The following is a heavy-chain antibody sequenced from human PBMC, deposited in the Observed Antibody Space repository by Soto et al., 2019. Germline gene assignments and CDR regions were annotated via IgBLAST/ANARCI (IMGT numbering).Heavy chain of an antibody. D-gene: IGHD3-3*01. V-gene: IGHV4-39*01. Sequence: QLQLQESGPGLVKPSETLSLTCTVSGGSISSSSYYWGWIRQPPGKGLEWIGSIYYSGSTYYNPSLKSRVTISVDTSKNQFSLKLSSVTAADTAVYYCARRRSGYDFDCWGQGTLVTVSS. CDR3: ARRRSGYDFDC. CDR2: IYYSGST. CDR1: GGSISSSSYY. J-gene: IGHJ4*02.